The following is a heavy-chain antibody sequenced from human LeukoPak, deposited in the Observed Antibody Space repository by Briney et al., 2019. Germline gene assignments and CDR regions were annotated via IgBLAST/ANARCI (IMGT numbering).Heavy chain of an antibody. V-gene: IGHV4-31*03. Sequence: SQTLSLTCTVSGGSISSGGYYWSWIRQHPGKGLEWIGYIYYSGSTYYNPSLKSRVTISVDTSKNQFSLRLTSVTAADTAVYYCASIAAAEDAALDIWGQGTMVTVSS. CDR3: ASIAAAEDAALDI. J-gene: IGHJ3*02. CDR1: GGSISSGGYY. D-gene: IGHD6-13*01. CDR2: IYYSGST.